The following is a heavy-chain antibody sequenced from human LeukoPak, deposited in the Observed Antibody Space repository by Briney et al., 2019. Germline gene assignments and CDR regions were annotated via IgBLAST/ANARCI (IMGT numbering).Heavy chain of an antibody. Sequence: GGSLRLSCAASGFTFSSHGMHWVRQAPGKGLEWVAVISFDGSNTYYADSVKGRFAISRDNAKNTLFLQMNSLRAEDTAVYYCATTGSGSYYDYWGQGTLVTVSS. J-gene: IGHJ4*02. D-gene: IGHD1-26*01. CDR1: GFTFSSHG. CDR3: ATTGSGSYYDY. V-gene: IGHV3-33*03. CDR2: ISFDGSNT.